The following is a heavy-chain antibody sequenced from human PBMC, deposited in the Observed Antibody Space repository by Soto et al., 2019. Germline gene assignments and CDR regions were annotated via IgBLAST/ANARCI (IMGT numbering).Heavy chain of an antibody. V-gene: IGHV4-59*01. CDR3: ARAVGGLRFLRYGMDV. J-gene: IGHJ6*02. CDR1: GGSISSYY. D-gene: IGHD3-3*01. CDR2: IYYSGST. Sequence: SETLSLTCTVSGGSISSYYWSWIRQPPGKGLEWIGYIYYSGSTNYNPSPKSRVTISVDTSKNQFSLKLSSVTAADTAVYYCARAVGGLRFLRYGMDVWGQGTTVTVSS.